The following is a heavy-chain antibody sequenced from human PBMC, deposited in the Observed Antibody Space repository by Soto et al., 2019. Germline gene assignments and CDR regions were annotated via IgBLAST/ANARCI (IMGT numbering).Heavy chain of an antibody. CDR3: ARDSPVTYYDFWSGFGWFDP. D-gene: IGHD3-3*01. CDR1: GFTFSSYE. V-gene: IGHV3-48*03. J-gene: IGHJ5*02. CDR2: ISSSGSTI. Sequence: GGSLRLSCAASGFTFSSYEMNWVRQAPGKGLEWVSYISSSGSTIYYADSVKGRFTISRDNARNSLYLQMNSLRAEDTAVYYCARDSPVTYYDFWSGFGWFDPWGQGTLVTVSS.